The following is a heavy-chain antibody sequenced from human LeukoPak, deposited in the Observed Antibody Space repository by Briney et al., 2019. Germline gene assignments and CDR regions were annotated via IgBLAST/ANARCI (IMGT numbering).Heavy chain of an antibody. Sequence: KPSETLSLTCAVYGGSFSGYYWSWIRQPPGKGLEWIGEINHSGSTNYNPSLKSRVTISVDTSKNQFSLKLSSVTAADTAVYYCARSYDSSGYYHSTFDYWGQGTLVTVS. CDR1: GGSFSGYY. J-gene: IGHJ4*02. CDR2: INHSGST. CDR3: ARSYDSSGYYHSTFDY. D-gene: IGHD3-22*01. V-gene: IGHV4-34*01.